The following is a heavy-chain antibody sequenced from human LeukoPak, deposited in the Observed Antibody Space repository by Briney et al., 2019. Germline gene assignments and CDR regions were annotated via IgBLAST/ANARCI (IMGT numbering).Heavy chain of an antibody. Sequence: PSETLSLTCTVSGGSISSSSYYWGWIRQPPGKGLEWIGSIYYSGSTYYNPSLKSRVTISVDTSKNQFSLKLSSVTAADTAVYYCAYRENDSSGYSDYWGQGTLVTVSS. J-gene: IGHJ4*02. CDR1: GGSISSSSYY. V-gene: IGHV4-39*01. CDR3: AYRENDSSGYSDY. CDR2: IYYSGST. D-gene: IGHD3-22*01.